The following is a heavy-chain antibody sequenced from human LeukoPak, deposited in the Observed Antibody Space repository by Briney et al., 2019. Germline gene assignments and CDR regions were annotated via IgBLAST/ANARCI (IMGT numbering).Heavy chain of an antibody. CDR2: IYYSGST. J-gene: IGHJ4*02. V-gene: IGHV4-59*01. Sequence: SETLSLTCTVSGGSISSYYWSWIRQPPGKGLEWIGYIYYSGSTNYNPSLKSRVTISVDTSKNQFSLKLSSVTAADTAVYYCARQNYGSGTGFLDQIDYWGQGTLVTVSS. CDR3: ARQNYGSGTGFLDQIDY. CDR1: GGSISSYY. D-gene: IGHD3-10*01.